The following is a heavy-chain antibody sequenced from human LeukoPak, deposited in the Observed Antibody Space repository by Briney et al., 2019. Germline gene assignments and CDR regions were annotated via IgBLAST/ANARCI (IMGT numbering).Heavy chain of an antibody. J-gene: IGHJ4*02. Sequence: GGSLRLSCAASGFTVSSNYMSWVRQAPGKGLEWVSVIYSGGSTYYADSVKGRFTISRDNSKNTLYLQMNSLRAEDTAVYYCAGAPVWGSYYPYDYWGQEFLVTVS. D-gene: IGHD3-16*01. V-gene: IGHV3-53*01. CDR1: GFTVSSNY. CDR2: IYSGGST. CDR3: AGAPVWGSYYPYDY.